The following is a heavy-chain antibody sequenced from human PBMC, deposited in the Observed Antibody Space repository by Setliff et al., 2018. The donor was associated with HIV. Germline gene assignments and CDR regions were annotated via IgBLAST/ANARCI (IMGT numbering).Heavy chain of an antibody. CDR3: ARASYYYDSSGWVDY. D-gene: IGHD3-22*01. J-gene: IGHJ4*02. Sequence: PGGSLRLSCAASGFTFSSYGMHWVRQAPGKGLEWVAVIWYDGSNKHYADSVKGRFTISRDNAKNSLYLQMNSLRAEDTAVYYCARASYYYDSSGWVDYWGQGTLVTVSS. CDR2: IWYDGSNK. CDR1: GFTFSSYG. V-gene: IGHV3-33*03.